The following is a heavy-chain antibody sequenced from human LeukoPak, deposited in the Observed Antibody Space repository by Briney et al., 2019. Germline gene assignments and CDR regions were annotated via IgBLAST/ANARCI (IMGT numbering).Heavy chain of an antibody. D-gene: IGHD6-13*01. CDR2: INPSGGST. Sequence: ASVKVSCKASGYTFTSYYMHWVRQAPGQGLEWMGIINPSGGSTSYAQKFQGRVTMTEDTSTDTAYMELSSLRSEDTAVYYCTSLTSSSWFDYWGQGTLVTVSS. V-gene: IGHV1-46*01. CDR1: GYTFTSYY. J-gene: IGHJ4*02. CDR3: TSLTSSSWFDY.